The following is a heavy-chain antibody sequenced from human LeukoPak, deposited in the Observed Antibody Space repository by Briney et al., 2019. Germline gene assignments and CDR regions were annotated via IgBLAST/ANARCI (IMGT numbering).Heavy chain of an antibody. D-gene: IGHD6-25*01. CDR1: GFTFSSYE. J-gene: IGHJ4*02. Sequence: GGSLRLSCAASGFTFSSYEMNWVRQAPGKGLEWVSSISSTGAYIYHADSMDGRFTVSRDNARNLLYLHMNSLRAEDSAMYFCARVSSNPYSRGYYHFDYWGQGTLVTVSS. CDR3: ARVSSNPYSRGYYHFDY. CDR2: ISSTGAYI. V-gene: IGHV3-21*01.